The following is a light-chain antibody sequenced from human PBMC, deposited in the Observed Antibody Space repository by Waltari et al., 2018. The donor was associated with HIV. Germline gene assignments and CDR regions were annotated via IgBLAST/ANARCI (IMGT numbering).Light chain of an antibody. J-gene: IGKJ1*01. V-gene: IGKV3-15*01. CDR1: QSVSSN. CDR3: QHYNNWPWT. CDR2: GAF. Sequence: EKVMTQAPATLSVSPGERATLSCRAMQSVSSNLAWYQHKPGHAPRLLIYGAFTRATGIPTRFSAYGSGTEFTHTISSLQSEDFAVYYCQHYNNWPWTFGQGTKVATK.